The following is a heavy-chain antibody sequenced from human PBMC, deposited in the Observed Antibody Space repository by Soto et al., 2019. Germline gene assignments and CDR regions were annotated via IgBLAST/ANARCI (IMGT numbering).Heavy chain of an antibody. CDR2: IFLGGST. CDR3: ARHAMVRGVIGYYYYYYYMDV. D-gene: IGHD3-10*01. Sequence: SETLSLTCTVTSGSISSNNWWSWVRQTPGKGLEWIGDIFLGGSTNYNPSLKSRVTISVDTSKNQFSLKLSSVTAADTAVYYCARHAMVRGVIGYYYYYYYMDVWGKGTTVTVSS. V-gene: IGHV4-4*02. CDR1: SGSISSNNW. J-gene: IGHJ6*03.